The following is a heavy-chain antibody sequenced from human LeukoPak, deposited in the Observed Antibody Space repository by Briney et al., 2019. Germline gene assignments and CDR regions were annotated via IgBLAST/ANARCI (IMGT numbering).Heavy chain of an antibody. D-gene: IGHD3-10*01. Sequence: SETLSLTCTVSGGSISSYYWSWIRQPPGKGLEWIGYIYYSGSTNYNPSLKSRVTISVDTSKNQFSLKLSSVTAADTAVYYCARGPPGKHITMVRGVTGWFDPWGQGTLVTVSS. CDR3: ARGPPGKHITMVRGVTGWFDP. CDR2: IYYSGST. V-gene: IGHV4-59*01. CDR1: GGSISSYY. J-gene: IGHJ5*02.